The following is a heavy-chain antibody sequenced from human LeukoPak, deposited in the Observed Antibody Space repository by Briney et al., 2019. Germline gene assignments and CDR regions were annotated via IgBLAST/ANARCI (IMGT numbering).Heavy chain of an antibody. CDR1: GFTFGSSA. CDR2: VNSGGSST. D-gene: IGHD4-23*01. CDR3: AKGPVVTLDS. J-gene: IGHJ4*02. Sequence: PGGSLRLSCAASGFTFGSSAMNWVRQAPAKGLGWVSSVNSGGSSTYYADSVKGRFTISRDNSRNTLYLQMNSLRVEDTAVYYCAKGPVVTLDSWGQGTLVSVSS. V-gene: IGHV3-23*01.